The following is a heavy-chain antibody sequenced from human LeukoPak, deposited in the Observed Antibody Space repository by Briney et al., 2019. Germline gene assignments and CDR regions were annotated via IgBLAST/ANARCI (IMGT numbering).Heavy chain of an antibody. CDR1: GGSISSSSYY. J-gene: IGHJ4*02. Sequence: SETLSLTCTVSGGSISSSSYYWGWIRQPPGKGLEWIGSIYYSGSTYYNPSLKSRVTISVDTSKNQISLKLSSVTAADTAVYYCARQGHGGYDILTGYYRPQYYFDYWGQGTLVTVSS. V-gene: IGHV4-39*01. CDR2: IYYSGST. D-gene: IGHD3-9*01. CDR3: ARQGHGGYDILTGYYRPQYYFDY.